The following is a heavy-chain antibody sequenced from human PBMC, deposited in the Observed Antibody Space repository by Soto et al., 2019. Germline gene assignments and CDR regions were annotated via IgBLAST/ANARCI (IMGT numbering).Heavy chain of an antibody. Sequence: PGGSLRLSCAASGFTFSSYGMHWGRQAPCKGLEWVAVISYDGSNKYYADSVKGRFTISRDNSKNTLYLQMNSLRAEDTAVYYCAKDATGYFDYWGQGTLVTVSS. CDR2: ISYDGSNK. CDR1: GFTFSSYG. J-gene: IGHJ4*02. CDR3: AKDATGYFDY. V-gene: IGHV3-30*18.